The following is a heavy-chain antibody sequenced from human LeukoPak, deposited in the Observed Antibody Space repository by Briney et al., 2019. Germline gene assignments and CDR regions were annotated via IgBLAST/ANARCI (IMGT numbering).Heavy chain of an antibody. J-gene: IGHJ4*02. D-gene: IGHD3-3*01. CDR2: IYTSGST. CDR3: ARGEDFWGPDY. CDR1: GGSISSGSYY. Sequence: SETLSLTCTVSGGSISSGSYYWSWIRQPAGKGLEWIGRIYTSGSTNYNPSLKSRVTISVDTSKNQFSLKLSSVTAADTAVYYCARGEDFWGPDYWGQGTVVTVSS. V-gene: IGHV4-61*02.